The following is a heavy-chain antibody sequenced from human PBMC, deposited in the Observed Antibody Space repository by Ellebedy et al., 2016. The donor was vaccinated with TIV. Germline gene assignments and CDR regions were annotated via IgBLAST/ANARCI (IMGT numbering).Heavy chain of an antibody. V-gene: IGHV3-30-3*02. CDR3: AKSRGVVPAARGTWSEVYYMDV. Sequence: GGSLRLXCAASGFTFSSYAMHWVRQAPGKGLEWVAVISYDGSNKYYADSVKGRFTISRDNSKNTLYLQMNSLRAEDTAVYYCAKSRGVVPAARGTWSEVYYMDVWGKGTTVTVSS. CDR1: GFTFSSYA. J-gene: IGHJ6*03. D-gene: IGHD2-2*01. CDR2: ISYDGSNK.